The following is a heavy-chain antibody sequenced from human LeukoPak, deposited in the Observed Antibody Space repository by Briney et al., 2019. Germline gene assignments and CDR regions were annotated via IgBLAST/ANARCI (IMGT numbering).Heavy chain of an antibody. CDR2: FYIDGNT. CDR3: AKRRDGYNSGVFDY. CDR1: GFTVSRYY. J-gene: IGHJ4*02. V-gene: IGHV3-66*01. D-gene: IGHD5-24*01. Sequence: GGSLRLSCAASGFTVSRYYMSWVRQAPGKGLEWVSVFYIDGNTYYADSVRGRFTISRDNSKNTVYLQMNSLRAEDTAVYYCAKRRDGYNSGVFDYWGQGTLVTVSS.